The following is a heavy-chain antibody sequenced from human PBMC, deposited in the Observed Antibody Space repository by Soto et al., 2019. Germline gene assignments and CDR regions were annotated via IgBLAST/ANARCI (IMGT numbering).Heavy chain of an antibody. CDR1: GYSFTSSW. J-gene: IGHJ6*02. CDR2: IFPADSDT. V-gene: IGHV5-51*01. Sequence: GESLKISCKGSGYSFTSSWIVWVRQMPGKGLEWMGIIFPADSDTRYSPSFQGQVTISADKSISTAYLQWSSLKASDTAMYYCTRPTTGYYYYSGMDVWGQGTTVTV. CDR3: TRPTTGYYYYSGMDV. D-gene: IGHD1-1*01.